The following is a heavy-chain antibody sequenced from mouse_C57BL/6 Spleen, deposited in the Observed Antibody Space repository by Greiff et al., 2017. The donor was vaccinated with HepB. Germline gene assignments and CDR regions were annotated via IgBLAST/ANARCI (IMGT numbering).Heavy chain of an antibody. CDR1: GFTFSSYA. J-gene: IGHJ3*01. Sequence: EVQLMESGGGLVKPGGSLKLSCAASGFTFSSYAMSWVRQTPEKRLEWVATISDGGSYTYYPDNVKGRFTISRDNAKNNLYLQMSHLKSEDTAMYYCARDYYGSSPWFAYWGQGTLVTVSA. CDR2: ISDGGSYT. V-gene: IGHV5-4*01. D-gene: IGHD1-1*01. CDR3: ARDYYGSSPWFAY.